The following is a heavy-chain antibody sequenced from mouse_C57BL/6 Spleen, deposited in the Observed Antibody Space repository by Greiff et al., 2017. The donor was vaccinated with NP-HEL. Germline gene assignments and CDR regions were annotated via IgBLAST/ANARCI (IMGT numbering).Heavy chain of an antibody. D-gene: IGHD1-1*01. CDR1: GYAFSSSW. J-gene: IGHJ4*01. CDR3: ATTVVAEANAMDY. V-gene: IGHV1-82*01. CDR2: IYPGDGDT. Sequence: QVQLKQSGPELVKPGASVKISCKASGYAFSSSWMNWVKQRPGKGLEWIGRIYPGDGDTNYNGKFKGKATLTADKSSSTAYMQLSSLTSEDSAVYFCATTVVAEANAMDYWGQGTSVTVSS.